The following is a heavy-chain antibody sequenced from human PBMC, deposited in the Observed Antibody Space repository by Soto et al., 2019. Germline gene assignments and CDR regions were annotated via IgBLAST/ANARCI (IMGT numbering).Heavy chain of an antibody. J-gene: IGHJ3*02. CDR3: ARRRVVAATPGAFDI. V-gene: IGHV1-69*02. CDR2: IIPILGIA. D-gene: IGHD2-15*01. Sequence: SVKVSCKASGGTFSSYTISWVRQAPGQGLEWMGRIIPILGIANYAQKFQGRVTITADKSTSTAYMELSSLRSEDTAVYYCARRRVVAATPGAFDIWGQGTMVTVSS. CDR1: GGTFSSYT.